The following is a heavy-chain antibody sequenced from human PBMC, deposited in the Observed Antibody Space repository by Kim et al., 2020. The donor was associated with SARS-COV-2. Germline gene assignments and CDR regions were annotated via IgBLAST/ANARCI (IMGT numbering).Heavy chain of an antibody. J-gene: IGHJ6*01. CDR3: AKGLLRGVNFYYYGMDV. Sequence: GGSLRLSCAASGFTFSTYGMHWVRQAPGKGLEWVALISYDGSNKYYADSVKGRVTISRDNSENTLYLQMNSLTPEDTAAYSCAKGLLRGVNFYYYGMDV. CDR2: ISYDGSNK. V-gene: IGHV3-30*18. D-gene: IGHD3-10*01. CDR1: GFTFSTYG.